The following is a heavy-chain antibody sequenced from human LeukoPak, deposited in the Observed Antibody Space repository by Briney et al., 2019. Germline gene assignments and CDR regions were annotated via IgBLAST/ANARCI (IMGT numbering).Heavy chain of an antibody. CDR3: ARGSHYDFWSGTNWFDP. CDR1: GGSFSGYY. J-gene: IGHJ5*02. V-gene: IGHV4-34*01. D-gene: IGHD3-3*01. Sequence: SETLSLTCAVYGGSFSGYYWSWIRQPPGKGLEWIGEINHSGSTNYNPSLKSRVTISVDTSKNQFSLKLSSVIAADTAVYYCARGSHYDFWSGTNWFDPWGQGTLVTVSS. CDR2: INHSGST.